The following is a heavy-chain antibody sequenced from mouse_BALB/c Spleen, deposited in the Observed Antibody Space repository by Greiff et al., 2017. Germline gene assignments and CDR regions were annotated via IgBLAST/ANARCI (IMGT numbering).Heavy chain of an antibody. CDR3: ASERGLDWFAY. CDR1: GYTFTDYN. D-gene: IGHD6-2*01. CDR2: INPNNGGT. Sequence: VQLQQSGPELVKPGASVKIPCKASGYTFTDYNMDWVKQSHGKSLEWIGDINPNNGGTIYNQKFKGKATLTVDKSSSTAYMELRSLTSEDTAVYYCASERGLDWFAYWGQGTLVTVSA. V-gene: IGHV1-18*01. J-gene: IGHJ3*01.